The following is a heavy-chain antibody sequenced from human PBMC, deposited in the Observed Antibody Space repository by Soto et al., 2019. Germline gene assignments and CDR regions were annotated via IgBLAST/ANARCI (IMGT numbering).Heavy chain of an antibody. CDR3: ARVPHIVVAPAAFGWFDP. CDR1: GGSISSYY. CDR2: IYYSGST. V-gene: IGHV4-59*01. D-gene: IGHD2-2*01. Sequence: PSETLSLTCTVSGGSISSYYWSWIRQPPGKGLEWIGYIYYSGSTNYNPSLKSRVTISVDTSKNQFSLKLSSVTAADTAVYYCARVPHIVVAPAAFGWFDPWGREPWSPSPQ. J-gene: IGHJ5*02.